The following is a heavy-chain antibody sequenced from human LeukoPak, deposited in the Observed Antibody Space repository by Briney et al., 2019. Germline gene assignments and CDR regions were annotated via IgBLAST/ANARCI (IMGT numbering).Heavy chain of an antibody. CDR1: GFTFSKAW. J-gene: IGHJ3*02. V-gene: IGHV3-53*01. Sequence: GGSLRLSCAASGFTFSKAWMSWIRQAPGKGLEWVSVIYSGGSTYYADSVKGRFTISRDNSKNTLYLQMNSLRAEDTAVYYCARGGDSSGDDAFDIWGQGTMVTVS. CDR3: ARGGDSSGDDAFDI. D-gene: IGHD3-22*01. CDR2: IYSGGST.